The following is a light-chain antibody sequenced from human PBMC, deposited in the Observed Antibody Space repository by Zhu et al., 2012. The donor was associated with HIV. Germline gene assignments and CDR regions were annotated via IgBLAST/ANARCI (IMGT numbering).Light chain of an antibody. CDR3: QQYNDGVT. CDR1: QSLNSN. Sequence: EIVMTQSPATLSVSPGERATLSCRASQSLNSNLAWYQQKPGQAPRLLIYGASTRATGIPARFSGSGSATEFTLTISSLQSEDFALYYCQQYNDGVTFGGRDQGGDQT. CDR2: GAS. J-gene: IGKJ4*01. V-gene: IGKV3-15*01.